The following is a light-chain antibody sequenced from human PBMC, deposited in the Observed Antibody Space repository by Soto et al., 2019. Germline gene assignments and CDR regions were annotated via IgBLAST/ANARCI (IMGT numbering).Light chain of an antibody. CDR2: EVS. CDR3: SSYTSSSTYV. Sequence: QSALTQPASVSGSPGQSITISCTGTRRDVGGYNYVSWYQQHPGKDPKLMIYEVSNRPSGVSNRFSGSKSGNTASLTIAGLQAEDEADYYCSSYTSSSTYVVGTGTKLTVL. CDR1: RRDVGGYNY. J-gene: IGLJ1*01. V-gene: IGLV2-14*01.